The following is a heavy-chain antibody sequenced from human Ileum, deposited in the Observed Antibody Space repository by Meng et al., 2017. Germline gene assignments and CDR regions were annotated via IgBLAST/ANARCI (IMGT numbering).Heavy chain of an antibody. CDR2: IYYSGAT. CDR3: ARRVHDGRHYHYLDY. V-gene: IGHV4-39*01. CDR1: GGSIRSTSNY. D-gene: IGHD3-16*01. Sequence: QVQLQESGPGLVKPSETLSLTCTVSGGSIRSTSNYWDWVRQSPGTRLEWIGSIYYSGATYYNPSLKSRVTMSVDTSKNQFSLRLSSVTAADTAVYFCARRVHDGRHYHYLDYWGQGALVTVSS. J-gene: IGHJ4*02.